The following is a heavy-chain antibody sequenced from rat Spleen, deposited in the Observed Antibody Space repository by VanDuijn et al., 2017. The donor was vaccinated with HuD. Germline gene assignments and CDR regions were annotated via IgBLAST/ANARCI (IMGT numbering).Heavy chain of an antibody. J-gene: IGHJ2*01. CDR2: MWSGGST. V-gene: IGHV2-43*01. Sequence: QVQLKESGPGLVQPSQTLSLTCTVSGFSLTSYHVSWVRQSPGKGLEWMGVMWSGGSTDYNSALKSRLSISRDTSKNQVFLKMNSLQSEDTTTYYCARDLDGYFDYWGQGVMVTVSS. CDR1: GFSLTSYH. D-gene: IGHD1-12*03. CDR3: ARDLDGYFDY.